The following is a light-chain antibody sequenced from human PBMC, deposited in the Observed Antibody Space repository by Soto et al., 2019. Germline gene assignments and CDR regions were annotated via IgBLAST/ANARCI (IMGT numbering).Light chain of an antibody. CDR2: DVS. Sequence: QSVLTQPASVSGSPGQSITISCTGTSSDVGGYNYVSWYQQHPGKAPKLMIYDVSNRPSGVSNRFSGSKSGNTASLTISGLQAEDEADYYCSSYTSSRTYVFGTGTKFTVL. CDR3: SSYTSSRTYV. V-gene: IGLV2-14*01. J-gene: IGLJ1*01. CDR1: SSDVGGYNY.